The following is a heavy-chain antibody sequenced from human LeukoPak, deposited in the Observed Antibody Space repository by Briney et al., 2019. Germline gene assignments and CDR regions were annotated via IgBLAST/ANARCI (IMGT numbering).Heavy chain of an antibody. D-gene: IGHD3-3*01. V-gene: IGHV3-11*01. J-gene: IGHJ4*02. CDR1: GFTFTDYY. Sequence: GGSLRLSCATSGFTFTDYYMSWIRQAPGKGLEWVSYISSSSSLIYYADSVKGRFTISRDNAKNSLYLQMTSLRAEDTAIYYCALSSVFGVNRDAGRLDYWGQGTLVTVSS. CDR2: ISSSSSLI. CDR3: ALSSVFGVNRDAGRLDY.